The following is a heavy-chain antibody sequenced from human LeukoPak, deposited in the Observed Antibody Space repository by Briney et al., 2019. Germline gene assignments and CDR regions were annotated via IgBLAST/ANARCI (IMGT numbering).Heavy chain of an antibody. CDR3: ARSRRPKWERDGYTSKESAFDI. CDR1: GFTFSSDA. D-gene: IGHD5-24*01. Sequence: PGGSLRLSCAASGFTFSSDAMSWVRQAPGKGLGWDSAISGNGGSTNYAHSVKDRLTIFNDNAKKSLYLQMINLRAEDTAVYYCARSRRPKWERDGYTSKESAFDIWGQGTMVTVS. J-gene: IGHJ3*02. CDR2: ISGNGGST. V-gene: IGHV3-23*01.